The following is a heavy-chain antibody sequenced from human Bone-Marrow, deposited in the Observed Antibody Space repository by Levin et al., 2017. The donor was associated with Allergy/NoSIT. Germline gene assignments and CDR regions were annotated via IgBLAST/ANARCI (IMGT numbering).Heavy chain of an antibody. V-gene: IGHV1-69*04. CDR3: ARYHGGLHIAAEERAFDI. D-gene: IGHD6-13*01. Sequence: SVKVSCKASGGTFSSYAISWVRQAPGQGLEWMGRIIPILGIANYAQKFQGRVTITADKSTSTAYMELSSLRSEDTAVYYCARYHGGLHIAAEERAFDIWGQGTMVTVSS. J-gene: IGHJ3*02. CDR1: GGTFSSYA. CDR2: IIPILGIA.